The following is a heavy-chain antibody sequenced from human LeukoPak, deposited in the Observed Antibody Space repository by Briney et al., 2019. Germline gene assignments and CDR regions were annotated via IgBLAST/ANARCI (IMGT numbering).Heavy chain of an antibody. CDR1: GFTFTNFW. Sequence: GGSLRLFCGASGFTFTNFWMAWVRQAPGEGLEGVANIKQDGSPKHYADSLKGRFTISRDNPKNSLYLQMNSLRADDTAVYYCATGALPLGFLELIRPGSYFSNYMGVWGKGTMVVVSS. J-gene: IGHJ6*03. V-gene: IGHV3-7*01. CDR3: ATGALPLGFLELIRPGSYFSNYMGV. CDR2: IKQDGSPK. D-gene: IGHD3-3*02.